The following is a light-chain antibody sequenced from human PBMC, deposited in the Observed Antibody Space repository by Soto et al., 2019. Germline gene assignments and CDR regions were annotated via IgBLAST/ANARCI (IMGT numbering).Light chain of an antibody. Sequence: DIQMTQSPSSLSASVGDRVTITCRASQGISNYLAWYQQKPGQVPKLLIYAASTLQSGVPSRFSGSGSGTDFTLTISSLQPEDVATYYCQKYNSAPVFGGGTKVEIK. V-gene: IGKV1-27*01. CDR2: AAS. J-gene: IGKJ4*01. CDR3: QKYNSAPV. CDR1: QGISNY.